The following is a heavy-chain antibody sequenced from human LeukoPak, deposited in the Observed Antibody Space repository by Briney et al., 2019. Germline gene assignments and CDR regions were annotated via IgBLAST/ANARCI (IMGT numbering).Heavy chain of an antibody. J-gene: IGHJ4*02. V-gene: IGHV4-59*01. CDR2: MYNSGST. CDR3: ARGIESYGDYGY. CDR1: GGSISGSY. Sequence: SETLSLTCTVSGGSISGSYWSWIRQPPGKGLEWIAYMYNSGSTNYNPSLKSRVAISIDTSKNQFSLKLSSLTAADTAIYYCARGIESYGDYGYWGQGILVTVSS. D-gene: IGHD4-17*01.